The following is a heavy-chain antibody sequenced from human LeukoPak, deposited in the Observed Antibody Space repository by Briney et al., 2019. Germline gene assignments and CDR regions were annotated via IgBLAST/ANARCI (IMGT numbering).Heavy chain of an antibody. J-gene: IGHJ6*02. V-gene: IGHV3-23*01. CDR1: GFTFSSYA. D-gene: IGHD3-10*01. CDR3: VKDRGGRLFYGMDV. CDR2: ISGSGGAGT. Sequence: PGGSLRLSCAGSGFTFSSYAMSWVRQAPGKGLEWVSTISGSGGAGTYYADSVKGRFTVSRDNSRNTLYLQMNSLRAEDTAVYYCVKDRGGRLFYGMDVWGQGTTVTVSS.